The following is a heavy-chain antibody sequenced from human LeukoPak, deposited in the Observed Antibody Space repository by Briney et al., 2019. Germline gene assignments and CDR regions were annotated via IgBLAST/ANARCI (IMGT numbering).Heavy chain of an antibody. Sequence: RFGTVSLTCTLSGGSISSYYWSWIRQPPGKGLEWIGYIYYSGTTYYSPSLKSRVTISVDTSKNQFSLRLNSVTAADTAVYYCARGCGGSCYGAFDSWGHGTLVTVSS. CDR2: IYYSGTT. CDR1: GGSISSYY. CDR3: ARGCGGSCYGAFDS. J-gene: IGHJ4*01. V-gene: IGHV4-59*01. D-gene: IGHD2-15*01.